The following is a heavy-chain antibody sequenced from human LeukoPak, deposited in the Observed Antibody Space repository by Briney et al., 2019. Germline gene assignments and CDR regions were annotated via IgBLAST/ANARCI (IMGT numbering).Heavy chain of an antibody. CDR2: ISSSGSTI. D-gene: IGHD1-26*01. V-gene: IGHV3-48*03. CDR3: AKTRGNLRVGVTDY. Sequence: GGSLRLSCAASGFTFSSYEMNWVRQAPGKGLEWVSYISSSGSTIYYADSVKGRFTISRDNSKNTLYLQVNSLSAEDTAVYYCAKTRGNLRVGVTDYWGQGTLVTVSS. CDR1: GFTFSSYE. J-gene: IGHJ4*02.